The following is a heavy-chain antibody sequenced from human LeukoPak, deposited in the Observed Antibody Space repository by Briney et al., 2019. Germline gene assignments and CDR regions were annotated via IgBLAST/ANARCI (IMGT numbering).Heavy chain of an antibody. CDR3: ARGLGYCSGGSCHPYYFDY. D-gene: IGHD2-15*01. V-gene: IGHV1-46*01. CDR2: INPSGGST. CDR1: GYTFTSYY. Sequence: ASVKVSCKASGYTFTSYYMHWVRQAPGQGLEWMGIINPSGGSTSYAQKFQGRVTMTRDTSTSTVYMELGSLRSEDTAVYYCARGLGYCSGGSCHPYYFDYWGQGTLVTVSS. J-gene: IGHJ4*02.